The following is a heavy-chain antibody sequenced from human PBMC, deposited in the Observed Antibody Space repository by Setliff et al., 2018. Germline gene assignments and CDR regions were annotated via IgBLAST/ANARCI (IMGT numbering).Heavy chain of an antibody. V-gene: IGHV4-61*01. CDR2: VYHSGTA. J-gene: IGHJ4*02. D-gene: IGHD1-1*01. CDR3: AKGGTYRYFDF. Sequence: PSETLSLTCTVSGGSISGTSTETYLWSWIRQPPGKGLEFIGYVYHSGTAKYDPSLESRAIMSVDASKNEISLKLKSVTAADTAVYYCAKGGTYRYFDFWGQGALVTVSS. CDR1: GGSISGTSTETYL.